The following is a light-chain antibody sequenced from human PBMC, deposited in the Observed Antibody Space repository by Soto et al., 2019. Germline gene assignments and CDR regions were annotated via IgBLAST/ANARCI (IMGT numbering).Light chain of an antibody. Sequence: EIVLTQSPGTLSLSPGERATLSCRASQSVSSSFLAWYQQKPGQAPRLLIYGASSRATGIPDRFSGSVSGTDFTITISRLEPEDFAVYYCQQYDSSPLTFGEGTKVEIK. J-gene: IGKJ4*01. V-gene: IGKV3-20*01. CDR3: QQYDSSPLT. CDR2: GAS. CDR1: QSVSSSF.